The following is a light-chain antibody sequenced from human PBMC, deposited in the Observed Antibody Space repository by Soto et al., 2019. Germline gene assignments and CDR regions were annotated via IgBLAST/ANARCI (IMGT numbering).Light chain of an antibody. CDR3: QQYNTSPPYT. V-gene: IGKV3-15*01. CDR1: QSITSH. Sequence: EIVMTQSPATLSVSPGERATLSCRASQSITSHLAWYQQKPGQTPRLLIYDASTRATGIPARFSASGSGTEFTLTISSVLSEDFAVYYCQQYNTSPPYTFGQGTKLDIK. J-gene: IGKJ2*01. CDR2: DAS.